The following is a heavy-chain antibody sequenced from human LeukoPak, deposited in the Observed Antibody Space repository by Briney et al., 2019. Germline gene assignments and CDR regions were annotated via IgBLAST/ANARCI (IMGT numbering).Heavy chain of an antibody. Sequence: SVKVSCKASGGTFSSYAISWVRQAPGQGLEWMGGIIPIFGTANYAQKFQGRVTITADESTSTAYMELSSLRSEDTAVYYCARDWVSGSRFDYWRQGTLVTVSS. D-gene: IGHD5-12*01. CDR2: IIPIFGTA. CDR3: ARDWVSGSRFDY. CDR1: GGTFSSYA. J-gene: IGHJ4*02. V-gene: IGHV1-69*13.